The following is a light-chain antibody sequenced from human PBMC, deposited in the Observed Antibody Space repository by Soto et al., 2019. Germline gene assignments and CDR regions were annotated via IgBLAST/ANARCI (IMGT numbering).Light chain of an antibody. CDR3: NSYTSSSNLV. CDR1: SSDVGGYNS. Sequence: QSALTQPASVSGSPGQSITISCTGTSSDVGGYNSVSWYQQHPGKAPKLMIYDVSNRPSGVSNCFSGSKSGNTASLTISGLQAEDEADYYCNSYTSSSNLVFGGGTKLTVL. J-gene: IGLJ2*01. V-gene: IGLV2-14*03. CDR2: DVS.